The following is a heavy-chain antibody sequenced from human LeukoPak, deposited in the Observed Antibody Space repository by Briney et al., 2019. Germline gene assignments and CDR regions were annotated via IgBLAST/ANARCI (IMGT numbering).Heavy chain of an antibody. V-gene: IGHV4-59*01. D-gene: IGHD6-13*01. CDR3: ARGVAAPSIDY. CDR1: GGSISSYY. J-gene: IGHJ4*02. Sequence: SETLSLTCTVSGGSISSYYWSWIRQPPGKGLEWIGYIDYSGSTNYNPSLKSRTTMSVDTSKNQFSLKLSSVTAADTAVYWCARGVAAPSIDYWGQGALVTVSS. CDR2: IDYSGST.